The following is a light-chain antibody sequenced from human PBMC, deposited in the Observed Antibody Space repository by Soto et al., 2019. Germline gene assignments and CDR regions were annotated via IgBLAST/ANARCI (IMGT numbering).Light chain of an antibody. Sequence: QSALTQPASVSGSPGQSITISCTGSSSDVGKYNLVSWYQHHPGKAPKLMIYEDIERPSGVSNRFSGSKSGNTASLTISGLQTDDEADYYCCSSAGGTSLVFGGGTKLTVL. V-gene: IGLV2-23*01. CDR2: EDI. CDR1: SSDVGKYNL. J-gene: IGLJ2*01. CDR3: CSSAGGTSLV.